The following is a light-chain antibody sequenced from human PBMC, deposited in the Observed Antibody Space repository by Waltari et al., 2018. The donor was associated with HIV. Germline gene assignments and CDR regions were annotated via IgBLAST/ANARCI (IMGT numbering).Light chain of an antibody. CDR3: ATWDDSLNGVL. Sequence: QSVLTQPPSASEIPGQRVTISCTGGNSNVGSTYVNWYQQVPGTAPKLLVYRDSQRQSGVPDRFTGSKSGTSASLAISGLRSEDEADYYCATWDDSLNGVLFGGGTKLTVL. J-gene: IGLJ2*01. CDR2: RDS. V-gene: IGLV1-47*01. CDR1: NSNVGSTY.